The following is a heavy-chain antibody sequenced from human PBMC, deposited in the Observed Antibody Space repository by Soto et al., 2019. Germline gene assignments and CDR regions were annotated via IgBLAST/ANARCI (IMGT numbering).Heavy chain of an antibody. CDR1: GYTFTSYG. V-gene: IGHV1-18*01. CDR3: ARDSPRYCSSTSCPPNYYYGMDV. Sequence: GASVKVSCKASGYTFTSYGISWVRQAPGQGLEWMGWISAYNSNTNYAQKLQGRVTMTTDTSTSTAYMELRSLRSDDTAVYYCARDSPRYCSSTSCPPNYYYGMDVWGQGTTVTVSS. CDR2: ISAYNSNT. D-gene: IGHD2-2*01. J-gene: IGHJ6*02.